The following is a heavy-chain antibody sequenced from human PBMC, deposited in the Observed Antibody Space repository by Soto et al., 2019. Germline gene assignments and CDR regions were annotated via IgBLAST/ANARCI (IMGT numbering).Heavy chain of an antibody. CDR3: ARGAPVVNDY. Sequence: SETLSHTCTVSGGSISSGGYSWSWIRQPPGKGLEWIGYIYHSGSTYYNPSLKSRVTISVDRSKNQFSLKLSSVTAADTAVYYCARGAPVVNDYWGQGTLVTVSS. J-gene: IGHJ4*02. D-gene: IGHD3-22*01. CDR1: GGSISSGGYS. CDR2: IYHSGST. V-gene: IGHV4-30-2*01.